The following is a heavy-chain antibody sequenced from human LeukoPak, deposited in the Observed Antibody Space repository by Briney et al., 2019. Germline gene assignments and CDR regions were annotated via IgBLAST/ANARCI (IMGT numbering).Heavy chain of an antibody. Sequence: SCKAFGYTFTSYGISCVRQAPGKGLEWVAVISYDGSNKYYADSVKGRFTISRDNSKNTLYLQMNSLRAEDTAVYYCAKDSSSWTFDYWGQGTLVTVSS. J-gene: IGHJ4*02. D-gene: IGHD6-13*01. V-gene: IGHV3-30*18. CDR1: GYTFTSYG. CDR2: ISYDGSNK. CDR3: AKDSSSWTFDY.